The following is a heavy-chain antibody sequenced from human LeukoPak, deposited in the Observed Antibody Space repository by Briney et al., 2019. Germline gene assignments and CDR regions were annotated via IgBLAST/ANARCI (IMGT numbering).Heavy chain of an antibody. D-gene: IGHD3-10*01. Sequence: GGSLRLSCAASGFTFSSYAMSWVRQAPGKGLDWVSAISGSGGSTYYADSVKGRFTISRDNSKNTLYLQMNSLRAEDTAVYYCAKPLLLWFGELLPAEYFQHWGQGTLVTVSS. CDR2: ISGSGGST. J-gene: IGHJ1*01. CDR1: GFTFSSYA. CDR3: AKPLLLWFGELLPAEYFQH. V-gene: IGHV3-23*01.